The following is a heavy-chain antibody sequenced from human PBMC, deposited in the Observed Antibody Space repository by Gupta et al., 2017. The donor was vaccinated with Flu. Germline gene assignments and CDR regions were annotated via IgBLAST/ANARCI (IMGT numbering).Heavy chain of an antibody. Sequence: EVQLVESGGGLVKPGGSLRLSCAASGFTFSSYSMNWVRQAPGKGLEWVSSISSSSSYIYYADSVKGRFTISRDNAKNSLYLQMNSLRAEDTAVYYCARETTVTTGIFDYWGQGTLVTVSS. J-gene: IGHJ4*02. CDR3: ARETTVTTGIFDY. CDR2: ISSSSSYI. V-gene: IGHV3-21*01. CDR1: GFTFSSYS. D-gene: IGHD4-17*01.